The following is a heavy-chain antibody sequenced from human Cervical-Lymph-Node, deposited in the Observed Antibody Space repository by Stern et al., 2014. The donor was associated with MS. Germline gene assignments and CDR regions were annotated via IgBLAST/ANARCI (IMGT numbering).Heavy chain of an antibody. CDR2: ISSSSSYI. CDR1: GFTFSSYS. Sequence: VQLVESGGGLVKPGGSLRLSCAASGFTFSSYSMNWVRQAPGKGLEWVSSISSSSSYIYYADSVKGRFTISRDNAKNSLYLQMNSLRAEDTAVYYCARGKPIVVVPAAMPDYWGQGTLVTVSS. J-gene: IGHJ4*02. CDR3: ARGKPIVVVPAAMPDY. D-gene: IGHD2-2*01. V-gene: IGHV3-21*01.